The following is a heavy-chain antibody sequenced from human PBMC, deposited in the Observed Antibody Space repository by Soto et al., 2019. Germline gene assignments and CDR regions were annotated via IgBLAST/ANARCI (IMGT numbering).Heavy chain of an antibody. CDR2: IHYSGST. CDR1: AGSISSGNFY. Sequence: PSETLSLTCTVSAGSISSGNFYWSWIRQPPGKGLEWIAFIHYSGSTYYNPSLKSRVAISVDTSKNHFSLKLSSVTAADTAIYYCARSNSGYYKWFDPWGQGTLVTVSS. CDR3: ARSNSGYYKWFDP. D-gene: IGHD3-22*01. J-gene: IGHJ5*02. V-gene: IGHV4-39*02.